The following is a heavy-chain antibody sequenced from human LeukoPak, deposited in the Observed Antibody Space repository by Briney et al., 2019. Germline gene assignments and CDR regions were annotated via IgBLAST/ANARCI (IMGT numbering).Heavy chain of an antibody. V-gene: IGHV4-34*01. Sequence: SETLSLTCAVYGGSFSGYYWSWIRQPPGKGLEWIGEINHSGSTNYNPSLKSRVTISVDTSKNQFSLKLSSATAADTAVYYCARSLPRSGASYWGQGTLVTVSS. J-gene: IGHJ4*02. D-gene: IGHD1-26*01. CDR3: ARSLPRSGASY. CDR1: GGSFSGYY. CDR2: INHSGST.